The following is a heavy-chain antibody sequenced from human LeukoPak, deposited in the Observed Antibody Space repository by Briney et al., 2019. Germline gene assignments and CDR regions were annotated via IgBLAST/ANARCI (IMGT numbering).Heavy chain of an antibody. Sequence: ASVKVSCKASGYTFTSYDINWVRQATGQGLEWMGWMNPNSGNTGYAQKFQGRVTMTRNTSISTAYMELSSLRSEDTAVYYCARVGSEMATILPYMDVWGKGTTVTVSS. V-gene: IGHV1-8*01. CDR3: ARVGSEMATILPYMDV. CDR2: MNPNSGNT. J-gene: IGHJ6*03. CDR1: GYTFTSYD. D-gene: IGHD5-24*01.